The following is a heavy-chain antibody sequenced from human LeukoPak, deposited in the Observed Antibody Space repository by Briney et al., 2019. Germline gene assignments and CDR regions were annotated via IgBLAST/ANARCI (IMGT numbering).Heavy chain of an antibody. CDR1: GFTFSSYW. V-gene: IGHV3-74*01. J-gene: IGHJ4*02. Sequence: PGGSLRLACAASGFTFSSYWMHWVLQAPGKGLVWISRISGGGSATSYADSVKGRFTISRDNAKNTLYLQMNSLRAEDTAVYYCASGVLAAMVPDYWGQGILVTISS. D-gene: IGHD5-18*01. CDR2: ISGGGSAT. CDR3: ASGVLAAMVPDY.